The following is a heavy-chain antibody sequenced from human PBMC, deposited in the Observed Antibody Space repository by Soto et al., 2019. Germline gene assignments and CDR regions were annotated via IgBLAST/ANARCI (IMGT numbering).Heavy chain of an antibody. Sequence: GGTLRLSCAASGFTFSSYEMNWVRQAPGKGLERVSYISSSGSIISYADPVKGRFTTSRDNAKNSLYLQMNSLRAEDTAVYYCARRNQLLWLGESQYYFDYWGQGALLAVSS. CDR3: ARRNQLLWLGESQYYFDY. V-gene: IGHV3-48*03. CDR2: ISSSGSII. CDR1: GFTFSSYE. D-gene: IGHD3-10*01. J-gene: IGHJ4*02.